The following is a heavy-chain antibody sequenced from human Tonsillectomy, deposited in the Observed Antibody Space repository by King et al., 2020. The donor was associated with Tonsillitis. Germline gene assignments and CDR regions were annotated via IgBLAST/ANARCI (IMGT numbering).Heavy chain of an antibody. V-gene: IGHV4-34*01. Sequence: VQLQQWGAGLLKPSETLSLTCAVYGGSFSGYYWSWIRQPPGKGLEWIGEVSHNGNTNYHPSLKSGVTKSVYTSKNKVSLKLSSVTAADTAVYYCARGHYGEMGFDYWGQGTRVTVSS. D-gene: IGHD4-17*01. CDR3: ARGHYGEMGFDY. CDR2: VSHNGNT. CDR1: GGSFSGYY. J-gene: IGHJ4*02.